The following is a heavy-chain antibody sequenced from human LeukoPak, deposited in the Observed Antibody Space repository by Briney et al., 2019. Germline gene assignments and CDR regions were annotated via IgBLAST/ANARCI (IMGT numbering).Heavy chain of an antibody. CDR3: TRGTYYYDRTCYFTDH. CDR1: GFTFGDYA. Sequence: GGSLRLSCTASGFTFGDYAMSWVRQPPGKGLEWVGFIRSKAYGGTIEYDASVRGRFSISRDDSRSIAYLQMNSLKTEDTAFYYCTRGTYYYDRTCYFTDHWGQGTLVTVSS. CDR2: IRSKAYGGTI. V-gene: IGHV3-49*04. J-gene: IGHJ4*02. D-gene: IGHD3-22*01.